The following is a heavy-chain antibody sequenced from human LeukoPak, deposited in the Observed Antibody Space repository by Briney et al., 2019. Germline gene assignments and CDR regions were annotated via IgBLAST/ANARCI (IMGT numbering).Heavy chain of an antibody. CDR3: VRGGESTWS. V-gene: IGHV3-74*01. CDR1: GFTFSSYW. J-gene: IGHJ5*02. CDR2: ISNDGSGT. D-gene: IGHD2-15*01. Sequence: PGGSLRLSCAASGFTFSSYWMHWVRQAPGKGPVWVSRISNDGSGTTYADSVKGRFTISRDDAKNTLYLQMNSLRAEDTAVYYCVRGGESTWSWGQGTLVTVSS.